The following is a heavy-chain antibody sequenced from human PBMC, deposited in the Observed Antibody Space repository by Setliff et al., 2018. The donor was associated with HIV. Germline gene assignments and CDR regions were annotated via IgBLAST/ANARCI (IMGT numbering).Heavy chain of an antibody. CDR3: ARGRMATVLIRNWIDP. Sequence: SETLSLTCAVYGGSLSGYYWTWIRQPPGKGLEWIGEINHSGSTNYNPSLKSRVTISIDTSKNQFSLKLSSVTAADTAMYYCARGRMATVLIRNWIDPWGQGSRVTVSS. D-gene: IGHD4-4*01. J-gene: IGHJ5*02. V-gene: IGHV4-34*01. CDR2: INHSGST. CDR1: GGSLSGYY.